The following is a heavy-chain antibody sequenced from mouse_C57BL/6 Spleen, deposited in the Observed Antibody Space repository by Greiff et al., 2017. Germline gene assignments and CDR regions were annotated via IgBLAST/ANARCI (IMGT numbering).Heavy chain of an antibody. CDR2: IDPSDSET. CDR3: ARWPYGSSYRYFDV. J-gene: IGHJ1*03. V-gene: IGHV1-52*01. D-gene: IGHD1-1*01. Sequence: VQLQQPGAELVRPGSSVKLSCKASGYTFTSYWMHWVKQRPIQGLEWIGNIDPSDSETHYNQKFKDKATLTVDKSSSTAYMQLSSLTSEDSAVYYCARWPYGSSYRYFDVWGTGTTVTVSS. CDR1: GYTFTSYW.